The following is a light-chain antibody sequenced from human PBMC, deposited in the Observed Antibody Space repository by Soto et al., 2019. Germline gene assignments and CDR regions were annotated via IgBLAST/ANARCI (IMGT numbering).Light chain of an antibody. CDR1: SSDVGSYNL. Sequence: QSVLTQPASVSGSPGQSITISCTGTSSDVGSYNLVSWYQQHPGKAPKLMIYEVSKRPSGVSNRFSGSKSGNTASLTISGLQAEDEADYYCCSYAGSSFYVSGTGTKVTVL. CDR2: EVS. V-gene: IGLV2-23*02. J-gene: IGLJ1*01. CDR3: CSYAGSSFYV.